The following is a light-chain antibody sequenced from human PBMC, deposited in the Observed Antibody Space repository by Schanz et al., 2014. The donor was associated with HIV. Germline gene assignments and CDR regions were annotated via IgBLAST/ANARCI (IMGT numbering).Light chain of an antibody. CDR1: QRLSSSY. CDR2: GAS. Sequence: EIVLTQSPGSLSLSPGGRATLSCGASQRLSSSYLAWYQQKRDQPPRLVIYGASTRATGIPARFSGSGSGTDFTLTISSLEPEDFAVYYCQQRSNWPPLTFGGGTKVEIK. CDR3: QQRSNWPPLT. J-gene: IGKJ4*01. V-gene: IGKV3D-20*02.